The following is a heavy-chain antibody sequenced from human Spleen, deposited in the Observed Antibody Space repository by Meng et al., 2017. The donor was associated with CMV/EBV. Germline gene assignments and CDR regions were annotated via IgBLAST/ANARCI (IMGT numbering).Heavy chain of an antibody. CDR2: IKRDGSEK. V-gene: IGHV3-7*01. Sequence: GESLKISCAASGFTFSNYWMTWYRQAPGKGLEWVANIKRDGSEKNYVASLKGRFTISRDNSKNTLYLQMNSLRAEDTAVYYCAGIGYKLGYWGLGTLVTVSS. D-gene: IGHD5-24*01. CDR3: AGIGYKLGY. CDR1: GFTFSNYW. J-gene: IGHJ4*02.